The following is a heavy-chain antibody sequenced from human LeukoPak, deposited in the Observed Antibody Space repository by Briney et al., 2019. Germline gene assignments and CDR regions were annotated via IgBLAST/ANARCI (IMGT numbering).Heavy chain of an antibody. J-gene: IGHJ1*01. D-gene: IGHD3-10*01. Sequence: EASVKVSCKVSGYTLTELSMHWVRQAPGKGREWMGGFDPEDGETIYAQKFQGRVTMTEDTSTDTAYMELSSLRSEDTAVYYCATAVWYYYGSGSPWAPYFQHWGQGTLVTVSS. CDR2: FDPEDGET. CDR3: ATAVWYYYGSGSPWAPYFQH. V-gene: IGHV1-24*01. CDR1: GYTLTELS.